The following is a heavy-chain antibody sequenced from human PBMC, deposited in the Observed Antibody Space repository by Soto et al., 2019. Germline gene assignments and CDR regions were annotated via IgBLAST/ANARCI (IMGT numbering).Heavy chain of an antibody. CDR1: VGTFSSYA. CDR2: IIPIFGTA. V-gene: IGHV1-69*13. CDR3: ASRTTTSNSPHVTFVGVVTTLDYYYGMDV. D-gene: IGHD3-3*01. Sequence: SVKVSCKASVGTFSSYAISWVRQAPGQGLEWMGGIIPIFGTANYAQKFQGRVKITADESTSTAYMELSSPRSEDTAVYYCASRTTTSNSPHVTFVGVVTTLDYYYGMDVWGQGT. J-gene: IGHJ6*02.